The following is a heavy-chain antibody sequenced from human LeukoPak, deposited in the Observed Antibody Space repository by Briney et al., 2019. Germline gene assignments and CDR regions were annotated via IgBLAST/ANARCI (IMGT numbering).Heavy chain of an antibody. V-gene: IGHV1-69*04. D-gene: IGHD3-22*01. Sequence: SVKVSCKASGGTFSSYAISWVRQAPGQGLEWMGRIIPILGIANYAQKFQGRVTITADKSTSTAYMELSSLRSEDTAVYYCAKSPTYYYDSSSNYGGRGPRVTVSS. CDR1: GGTFSSYA. CDR3: AKSPTYYYDSSSNY. CDR2: IIPILGIA. J-gene: IGHJ4*02.